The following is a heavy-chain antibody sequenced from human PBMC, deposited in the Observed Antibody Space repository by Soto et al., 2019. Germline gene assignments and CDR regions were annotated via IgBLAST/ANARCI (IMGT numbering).Heavy chain of an antibody. J-gene: IGHJ6*02. CDR1: GFTFSNAL. CDR3: TTLTLFPPVGMDV. D-gene: IGHD3-3*01. V-gene: IGHV3-15*01. Sequence: GSLRLSCAASGFTFSNALMSWVRQAPGKGLEWVGRIKTKIDGETTDYAAPVKGRFTSSRDDSKNTLYLQMNSLKTEDTAVYYCTTLTLFPPVGMDVSGQGTSVTVSS. CDR2: IKTKIDGETT.